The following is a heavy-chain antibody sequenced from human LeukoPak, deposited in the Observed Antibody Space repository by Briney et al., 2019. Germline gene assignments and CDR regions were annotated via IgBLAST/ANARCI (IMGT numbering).Heavy chain of an antibody. D-gene: IGHD3-22*01. J-gene: IGHJ4*02. V-gene: IGHV5-51*01. CDR2: IYPGDSET. CDR3: ARHGPTYYYDSSGYYYFDY. CDR1: GYSFKSYW. Sequence: PGESLKISCKGSGYSFKSYWSAWVRQMPGKGLEWMGIIYPGDSETRYSPSFQGQVTISADKSISTAYLQWSSLKASDTAMYYCARHGPTYYYDSSGYYYFDYWGQGTLVTVSS.